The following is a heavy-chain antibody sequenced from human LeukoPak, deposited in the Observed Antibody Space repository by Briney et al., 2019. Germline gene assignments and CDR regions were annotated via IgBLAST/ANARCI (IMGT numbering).Heavy chain of an antibody. CDR1: GFHFISSS. D-gene: IGHD3/OR15-3a*01. J-gene: IGHJ5*02. V-gene: IGHV1-58*02. Sequence: SVKVSCKTSGFHFISSSIQWVRQARGQGLEWMGGIVVRGGSTNFAQKFQDRISVIRDMSTSTVYLHLSSLRPEDTAVFYCAASRGQIPWTGLGAWGQGTLITVSS. CDR3: AASRGQIPWTGLGA. CDR2: IVVRGGST.